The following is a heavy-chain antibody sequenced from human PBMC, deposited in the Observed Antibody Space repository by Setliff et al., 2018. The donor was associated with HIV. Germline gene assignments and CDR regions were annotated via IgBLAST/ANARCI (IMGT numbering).Heavy chain of an antibody. V-gene: IGHV4-59*12. CDR2: IYYNGIT. J-gene: IGHJ5*02. CDR3: ARVVPEVVYGAYWFDP. Sequence: SETLSLTCTVSGASMTDFYWSWIRQTPGKGLEWIGQIYYNGITNYNPSLKSRVSMSMDTSKTQFSLRLSSVTAADAAVYYCARVVPEVVYGAYWFDPWGQGTLVTVSS. CDR1: GASMTDFY. D-gene: IGHD4-17*01.